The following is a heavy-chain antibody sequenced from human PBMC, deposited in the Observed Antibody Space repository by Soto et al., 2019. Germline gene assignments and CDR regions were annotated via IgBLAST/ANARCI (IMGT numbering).Heavy chain of an antibody. Sequence: SETLSLTCTVSGGSISSSSYYWGWVRQPPGKGLEWIGNIYYRGTTYYNPSLKSRVTISVDTSKNQFSLKLASVTAADTAVYYCARDYGDYQFDYWGQGTLVTVSS. D-gene: IGHD4-17*01. CDR3: ARDYGDYQFDY. J-gene: IGHJ4*02. CDR1: GGSISSSSYY. CDR2: IYYRGTT. V-gene: IGHV4-39*02.